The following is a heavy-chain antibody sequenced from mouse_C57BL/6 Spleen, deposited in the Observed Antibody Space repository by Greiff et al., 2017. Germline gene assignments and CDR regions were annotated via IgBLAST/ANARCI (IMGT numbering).Heavy chain of an antibody. CDR1: GFNIKDYY. CDR3: TTDYYGSSYFDY. J-gene: IGHJ2*01. CDR2: IDPEDGDT. Sequence: VQLQQSGAELVRPGASVKLSCTASGFNIKDYYMHWVKQRPEQGLEWIGRIDPEDGDTEYAPKFQGKATMTADTSPNTAYLQLSSLTSEDTAVYYCTTDYYGSSYFDYWGQGTTLTVSS. V-gene: IGHV14-1*01. D-gene: IGHD1-1*01.